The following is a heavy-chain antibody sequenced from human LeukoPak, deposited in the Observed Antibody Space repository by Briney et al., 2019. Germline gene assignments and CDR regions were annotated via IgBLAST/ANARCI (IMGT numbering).Heavy chain of an antibody. V-gene: IGHV3-53*01. D-gene: IGHD3-10*01. J-gene: IGHJ4*02. CDR2: IYSGGST. CDR3: ARGSQDSGSYYLGY. Sequence: GGSLRLSCAASGFTVSSNYMSWVRQAPGKGLEGVADIYSGGSTYYAGSVKGRFTISRDSSKNTLYLQMNNLRAEDTAVYYCARGSQDSGSYYLGYWGQGTLVTVSS. CDR1: GFTVSSNY.